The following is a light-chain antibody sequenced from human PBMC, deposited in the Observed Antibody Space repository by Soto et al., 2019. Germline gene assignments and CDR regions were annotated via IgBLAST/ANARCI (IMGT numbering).Light chain of an antibody. CDR2: EVT. V-gene: IGLV2-8*01. J-gene: IGLJ1*01. Sequence: QSALTQPASVSGSPGQSVTISSTGTSSDVGDYKYVSWYQQHPGKAPKLLIYEVTSRPSGVSDRFSGSKSGNTASLTVSGLQAEDEADYYCSSYAGSSNVFGTGTKLTVL. CDR3: SSYAGSSNV. CDR1: SSDVGDYKY.